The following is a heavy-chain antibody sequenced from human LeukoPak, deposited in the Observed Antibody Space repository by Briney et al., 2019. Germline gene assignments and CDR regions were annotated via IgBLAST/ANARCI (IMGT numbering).Heavy chain of an antibody. Sequence: ASVKVSCKASGYTFTGYYMHWVRQAPGQGLEWMGWINPNSGGTNYAQKFQGRVTMTRDTSISTAYMELSRLRSDDTAVYYCARMVWFGESGRDAYFDYWGQGTLVTVSS. D-gene: IGHD3-10*01. CDR3: ARMVWFGESGRDAYFDY. CDR2: INPNSGGT. CDR1: GYTFTGYY. J-gene: IGHJ4*02. V-gene: IGHV1-2*02.